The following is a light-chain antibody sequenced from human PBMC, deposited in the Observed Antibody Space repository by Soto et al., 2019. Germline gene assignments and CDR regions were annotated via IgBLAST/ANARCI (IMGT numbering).Light chain of an antibody. V-gene: IGLV1-44*01. Sequence: QPVLTQPPSASGTPGQRVTISCSGSSSNIGSNTVNWYQQIPGTAPKLLSYSNNQRPSGVPDRFSGSKSGTSASLAISGLQSEDEADYYCAAWDDSLNGPVFGGGTKLTVL. J-gene: IGLJ3*02. CDR1: SSNIGSNT. CDR2: SNN. CDR3: AAWDDSLNGPV.